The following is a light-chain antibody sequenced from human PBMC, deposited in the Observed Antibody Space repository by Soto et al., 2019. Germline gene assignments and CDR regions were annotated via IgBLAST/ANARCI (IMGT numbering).Light chain of an antibody. CDR2: GAS. J-gene: IGKJ3*01. V-gene: IGKV3-15*01. Sequence: EIVMTQSPATLSVSPGERATLSCRASQSVSSNLAWYQQKPGQAPMLLIYGASTRATGIPARFSGSGSGTEFTLTISSLQSEDVAVYYCQQYNTWPRFFGPGTNVDIK. CDR1: QSVSSN. CDR3: QQYNTWPRF.